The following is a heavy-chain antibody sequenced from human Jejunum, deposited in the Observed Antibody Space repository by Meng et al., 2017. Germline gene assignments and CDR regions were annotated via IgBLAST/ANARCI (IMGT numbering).Heavy chain of an antibody. J-gene: IGHJ4*02. CDR2: IYHSGST. Sequence: QVQLQESGPGLVKPSETLSLTCAVSGGSISSVYWWNGVRQSPGKGLEWIGEIYHSGSTNYTPSLKSRVTISVDKSKNQFSLQLTSVTAADTAVYYCAIGGSYSFDYWGQGTLVTVSS. CDR1: GGSISSVYW. D-gene: IGHD3-10*01. V-gene: IGHV4-4*02. CDR3: AIGGSYSFDY.